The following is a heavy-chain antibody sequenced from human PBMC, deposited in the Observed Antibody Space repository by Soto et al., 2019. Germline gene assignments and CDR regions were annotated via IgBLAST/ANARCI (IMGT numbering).Heavy chain of an antibody. CDR3: ARDRVASPHWAGHYFDY. J-gene: IGHJ4*02. D-gene: IGHD7-27*01. Sequence: QVQLVQSGAEVKKPGSSVKVSCKASGGTFSSYTISWVRQAPGQGLEWMGRIIPILGIANYAQKFQGRVTITADKSTSTAYMELSSLRSEDTAVYYCARDRVASPHWAGHYFDYWGQGTLVTVSS. V-gene: IGHV1-69*08. CDR1: GGTFSSYT. CDR2: IIPILGIA.